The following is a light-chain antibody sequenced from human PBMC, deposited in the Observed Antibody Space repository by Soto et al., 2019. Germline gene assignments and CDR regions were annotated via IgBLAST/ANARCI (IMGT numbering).Light chain of an antibody. CDR2: GAS. Sequence: EIVLTQSPGTLSLSPGERATLSCRASQSVSSSYLAWYQQKPGQAPRLLIYGASSRATGIPDRFSGSGSGTDFTLTISRLEPEDVATYYCQHCDSFPFAFGQGTKVQIK. J-gene: IGKJ2*01. CDR3: QHCDSFPFA. CDR1: QSVSSSY. V-gene: IGKV3-20*01.